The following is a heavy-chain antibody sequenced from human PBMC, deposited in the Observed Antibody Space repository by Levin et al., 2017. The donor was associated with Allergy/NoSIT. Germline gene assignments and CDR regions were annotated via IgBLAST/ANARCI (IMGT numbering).Heavy chain of an antibody. Sequence: GGSLRLSCAASGFTFSSYAMSWVRQAPGKGLEWVSAISGSGGSTYYADSVKGRFTISRDNSKNTLYLQMNSLRAEDTAVYYCAKVPLWRSVGATLWVGWFDPWGQGTLVTVSS. D-gene: IGHD1-26*01. CDR1: GFTFSSYA. V-gene: IGHV3-23*01. CDR2: ISGSGGST. CDR3: AKVPLWRSVGATLWVGWFDP. J-gene: IGHJ5*02.